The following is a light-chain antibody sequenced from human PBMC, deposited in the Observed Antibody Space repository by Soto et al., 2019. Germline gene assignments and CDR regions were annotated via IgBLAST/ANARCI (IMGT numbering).Light chain of an antibody. Sequence: EIVLTQSPGTLSLSPGERATLSCRASQSVSSSYLAWYQQKPGQAPRLLIYGASISATGIPDRFSGSGSGTDFTLTISRLEPEDFAVYYCQQYGISPLTFGGGTKVEIK. CDR3: QQYGISPLT. CDR2: GAS. J-gene: IGKJ4*01. V-gene: IGKV3-20*01. CDR1: QSVSSSY.